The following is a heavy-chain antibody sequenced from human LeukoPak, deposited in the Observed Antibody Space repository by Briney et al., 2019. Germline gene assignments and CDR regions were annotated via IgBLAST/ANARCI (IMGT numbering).Heavy chain of an antibody. Sequence: SETLSLTCTVSGYSISSGYYWGWIRQPPGKGLEWIGSIYHSGRTYYNPSLKSRATISVDTSKNQFSLKLNSVTAADSAVYYCARRSPYSTGWSSYFDYWGQGALVTVSS. J-gene: IGHJ4*02. CDR3: ARRSPYSTGWSSYFDY. V-gene: IGHV4-38-2*02. CDR2: IYHSGRT. D-gene: IGHD6-19*01. CDR1: GYSISSGYY.